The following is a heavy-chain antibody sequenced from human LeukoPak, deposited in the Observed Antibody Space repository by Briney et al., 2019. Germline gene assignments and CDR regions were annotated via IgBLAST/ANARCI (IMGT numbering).Heavy chain of an antibody. V-gene: IGHV4-59*01. CDR1: GGSISSYY. D-gene: IGHD1-14*01. Sequence: KPSETLSLTCTVSGGSISSYYWSWIRQPPGKGLEWIGYIYYSGSTNYNPSLKSRVTISVDTSKNQFSLKLSSVTAADTAVYYWARDGENQYYFDYWGQGTLVTVSS. CDR3: ARDGENQYYFDY. J-gene: IGHJ4*02. CDR2: IYYSGST.